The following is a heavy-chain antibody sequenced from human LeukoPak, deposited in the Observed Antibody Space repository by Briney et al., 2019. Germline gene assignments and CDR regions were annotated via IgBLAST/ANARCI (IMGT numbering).Heavy chain of an antibody. V-gene: IGHV4-30-4*01. J-gene: IGHJ4*02. CDR3: ARADGSGSYHDY. CDR1: GGSISSGDYY. CDR2: IYYSGST. D-gene: IGHD3-10*01. Sequence: SETLSLTCSVSGGSISSGDYYWSWIRQPPGKGLEWIGYIYYSGSTYYNPSLKSRVTISVDTSKNQFSLKLSSVTAADTAVYYCARADGSGSYHDYWGQGTLVTVSS.